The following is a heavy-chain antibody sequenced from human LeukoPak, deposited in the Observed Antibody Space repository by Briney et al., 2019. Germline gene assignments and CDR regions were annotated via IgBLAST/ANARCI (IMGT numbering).Heavy chain of an antibody. D-gene: IGHD3-22*01. J-gene: IGHJ5*02. Sequence: GGSLRLSCAAAGFTFSDYYMSWIRQAPGKGLEWVSYISSSGSTIYYADSGKGRSTISRENAKNSLYPQMNSLRAEDTAVYYCARIYYYDSSGYYYYNWFDPWGQGTLVTVSS. V-gene: IGHV3-11*01. CDR3: ARIYYYDSSGYYYYNWFDP. CDR1: GFTFSDYY. CDR2: ISSSGSTI.